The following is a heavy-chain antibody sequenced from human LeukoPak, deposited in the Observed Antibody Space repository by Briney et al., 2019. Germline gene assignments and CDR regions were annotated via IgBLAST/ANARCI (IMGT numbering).Heavy chain of an antibody. CDR3: ARRSTIFGMVTAFDY. CDR1: GYPFTSYR. J-gene: IGHJ4*02. V-gene: IGHV5-51*01. Sequence: HGESLKISCQGSGYPFTSYRIAWVRQLPGKGLEWMGIIHPGDSEITYSPSFQGRVTISADKSINTAYLQWSGLKASDTAMYYCARRSTIFGMVTAFDYWGQGTPVTVSS. CDR2: IHPGDSEI. D-gene: IGHD3-3*01.